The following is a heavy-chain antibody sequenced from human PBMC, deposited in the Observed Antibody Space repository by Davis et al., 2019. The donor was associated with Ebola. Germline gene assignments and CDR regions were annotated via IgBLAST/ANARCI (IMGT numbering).Heavy chain of an antibody. D-gene: IGHD6-19*01. CDR1: GFTFSSNS. V-gene: IGHV3-21*01. J-gene: IGHJ4*02. CDR3: ASERIAVTGP. CDR2: ISSSSNYI. Sequence: GGSLRLSCAASGFTFSSNSMNWVRQAPGKGLEWVSFISSSSNYIYYADSVKGRFTISRDNAKKSLYLQMNSLRAEDTAVYYCASERIAVTGPGGQGTLVTVSS.